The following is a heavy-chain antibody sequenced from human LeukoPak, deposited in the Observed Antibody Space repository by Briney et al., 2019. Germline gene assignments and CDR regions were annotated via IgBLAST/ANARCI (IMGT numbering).Heavy chain of an antibody. CDR1: GFTFSDYY. Sequence: GGSLRLSCAASGFTFSDYYMTWVRQAPGKGLECVSDISPSSSYTKYADSVKGRFTISRDNAKNSLYLQMSSLRAEDTAVYYCARDLYSSSSFDYWGQGTLVTVSS. V-gene: IGHV3-11*05. CDR2: ISPSSSYT. CDR3: ARDLYSSSSFDY. D-gene: IGHD6-13*01. J-gene: IGHJ4*02.